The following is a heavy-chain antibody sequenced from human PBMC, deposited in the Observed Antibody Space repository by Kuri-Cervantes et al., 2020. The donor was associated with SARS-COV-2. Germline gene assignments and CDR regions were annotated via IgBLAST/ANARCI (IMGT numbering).Heavy chain of an antibody. CDR2: IYTSGST. D-gene: IGHD3-22*01. V-gene: IGHV4-61*08. J-gene: IGHJ4*02. CDR1: GGSISSGDYY. CDR3: ARGKAEVNIIVLVITSGAYYFDY. Sequence: AETLSLTCTFSGGSISSGDYYWSWIRQPPGKGLDWIGYIYTSGSTNYNPSLKSRVTISVDTSKNQFSLKVNSVTAADTAVYYCARGKAEVNIIVLVITSGAYYFDYWGQGSLVTVSS.